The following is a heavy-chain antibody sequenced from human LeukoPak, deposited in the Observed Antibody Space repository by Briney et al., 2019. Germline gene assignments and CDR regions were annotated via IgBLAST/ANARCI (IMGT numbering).Heavy chain of an antibody. Sequence: PGGSLRLSCAASGFXFSSYEINWVRQAPGKGPEWVSYISSRGSTIYYADPVKGRFTISRDNAKNSLYLQMNSLRAEDTAVYYCARAAQERLFDYWGQGTLVTVSS. CDR1: GFXFSSYE. CDR2: ISSRGSTI. V-gene: IGHV3-48*03. D-gene: IGHD1-1*01. J-gene: IGHJ4*02. CDR3: ARAAQERLFDY.